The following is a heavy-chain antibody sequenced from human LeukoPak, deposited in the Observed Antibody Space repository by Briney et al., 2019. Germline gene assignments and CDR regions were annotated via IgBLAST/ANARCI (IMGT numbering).Heavy chain of an antibody. D-gene: IGHD2-2*02. CDR1: GFTFSSYS. V-gene: IGHV3-21*01. CDR3: ARDFCSSTSCYTWNY. J-gene: IGHJ4*02. Sequence: GGSLRLSCAASGFTFSSYSMNWVRQAPGKGLEWVSSISSSSSYIYYADSVKGRFTISRDNAKNSLYLQMNSLRAEDTAMYYCARDFCSSTSCYTWNYWGQGTLVTVSS. CDR2: ISSSSSYI.